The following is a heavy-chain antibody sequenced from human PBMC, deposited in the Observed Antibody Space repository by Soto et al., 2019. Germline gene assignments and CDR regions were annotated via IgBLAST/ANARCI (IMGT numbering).Heavy chain of an antibody. V-gene: IGHV1-8*01. J-gene: IGHJ4*02. D-gene: IGHD7-27*01. CDR2: VDSKSGDT. CDR1: GYSFTTHD. CDR3: ARNRRKTGDFDY. Sequence: QVQLVQSGAEVEKPGASVKVSCKASGYSFTTHDINWMRQATGQGLEWMGWVDSKSGDTGYAQKFQGRVTMTRDTSISTAYMELSSLRSDDTALYYCARNRRKTGDFDYWGQGTLVTVSS.